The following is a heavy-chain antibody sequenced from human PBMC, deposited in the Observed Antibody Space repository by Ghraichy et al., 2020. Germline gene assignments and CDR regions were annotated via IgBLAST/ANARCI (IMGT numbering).Heavy chain of an antibody. J-gene: IGHJ4*02. CDR3: ARVTSYSTGDY. D-gene: IGHD2-2*01. V-gene: IGHV4-59*12. CDR1: GGSISSYY. CDR2: IYYSGST. Sequence: SETLSLTCTVSGGSISSYYWSWIRQPPGKGLEWIGYIYYSGSTNYNPSLKSRVTISVDTSKNQFSLKLSSVTAADTAVYYCARVTSYSTGDYWGQGTLVTVSS.